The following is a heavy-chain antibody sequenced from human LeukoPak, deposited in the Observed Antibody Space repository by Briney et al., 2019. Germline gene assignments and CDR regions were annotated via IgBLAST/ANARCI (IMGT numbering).Heavy chain of an antibody. CDR3: ARTGGCSSTSCSEFDP. V-gene: IGHV1-69*05. CDR2: IIPIFGTA. Sequence: GASVKVSCRASGGTFSSYAISWVRQAPGQGLEWMGGIIPIFGTANYAQKFQGRVTITTDESTSTAYMELSSLRSEDTAVYYCARTGGCSSTSCSEFDPWGQGTLVTVSS. D-gene: IGHD2-2*01. CDR1: GGTFSSYA. J-gene: IGHJ5*02.